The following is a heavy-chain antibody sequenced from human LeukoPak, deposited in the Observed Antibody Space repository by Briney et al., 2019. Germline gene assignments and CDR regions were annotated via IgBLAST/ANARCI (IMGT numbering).Heavy chain of an antibody. J-gene: IGHJ4*02. D-gene: IGHD1-26*01. CDR1: GGTFSSYA. CDR3: AAPGSGSQAGSN. CDR2: IIPIFGTA. Sequence: SVKVSYKASGGTFSSYAISWVRQAPGQGLEWMGGIIPIFGTANYAQKFQGRVTITAGKSTSTAYMELSSLRSEDTAVYYCAAPGSGSQAGSNWGQGTLVTVSS. V-gene: IGHV1-69*06.